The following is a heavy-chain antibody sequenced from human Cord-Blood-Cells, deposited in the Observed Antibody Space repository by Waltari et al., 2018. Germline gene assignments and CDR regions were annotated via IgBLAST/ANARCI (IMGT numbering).Heavy chain of an antibody. D-gene: IGHD6-13*01. V-gene: IGHV1-2*02. CDR3: ARDQGSSWDYFDY. CDR1: GYTFTGYY. CDR2: INPNSGDT. J-gene: IGHJ4*02. Sequence: QVQLVQSGAEVKKPGASVKVSCKASGYTFTGYYMHWVRQAPGQGLEWMGWINPNSGDTNYAQKFQGRVTMTRDTSISTAYMELSRLRSDDTAVYYCARDQGSSWDYFDYWGQGTLVTVSS.